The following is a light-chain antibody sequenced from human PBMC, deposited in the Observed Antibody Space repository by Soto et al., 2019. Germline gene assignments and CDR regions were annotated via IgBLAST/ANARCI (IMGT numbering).Light chain of an antibody. Sequence: QSALTQPASVSGSPGQSITIPCTGTSSDVAGYNYVSWYQQHPGKAPKLMIYDVSNRPSGVSKRFSGSKSGNTASLIISGLQAEDEADYYCSSYTQSNTLAAVFGGGTKLTVL. CDR1: SSDVAGYNY. J-gene: IGLJ2*01. CDR3: SSYTQSNTLAAV. V-gene: IGLV2-14*01. CDR2: DVS.